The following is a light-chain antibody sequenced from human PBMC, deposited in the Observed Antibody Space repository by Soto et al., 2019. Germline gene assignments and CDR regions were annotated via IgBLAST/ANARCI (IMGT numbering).Light chain of an antibody. CDR3: HQYNNWPRT. V-gene: IGKV3-15*01. Sequence: EIVMTQSPATLSVSPGERATLSCGASQTIGSNSAWYQQKPGQAPRLLIYDTSTRAAGIPDRFSGSGSGTHFTLTINNLQSEDSAVYYCHQYNNWPRTFGQGTKVEI. CDR2: DTS. J-gene: IGKJ1*01. CDR1: QTIGSN.